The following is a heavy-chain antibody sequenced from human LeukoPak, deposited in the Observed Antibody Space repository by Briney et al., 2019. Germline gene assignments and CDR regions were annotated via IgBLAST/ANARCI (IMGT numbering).Heavy chain of an antibody. Sequence: GGSLRLSCAASGFTFSSYAMSWVRQAPGKGLEWVSAISGSGGSTYYADSVKGRFTISRDNAKNSLYLQMNSLRAEDTALYYCAKGPRIVVVPAAIEAWGQGTLVTVSS. V-gene: IGHV3-23*01. CDR2: ISGSGGST. J-gene: IGHJ5*02. CDR1: GFTFSSYA. D-gene: IGHD2-2*01. CDR3: AKGPRIVVVPAAIEA.